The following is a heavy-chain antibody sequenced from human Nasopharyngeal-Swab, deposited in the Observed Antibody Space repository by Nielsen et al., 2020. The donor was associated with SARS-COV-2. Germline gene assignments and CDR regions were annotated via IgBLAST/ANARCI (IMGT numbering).Heavy chain of an antibody. J-gene: IGHJ4*02. CDR3: ARAVGQQWLVRRNYFDY. V-gene: IGHV1-18*01. CDR1: GYTFTSYG. D-gene: IGHD6-19*01. Sequence: ASVKVSCKASGYTFTSYGISWVRQAPGQGLEWMGWISAHNGNTNYAQKLQGRVTMTTDTSTSTAYMELRSLRSDDTAVYYCARAVGQQWLVRRNYFDYWGQGTLVTVSS. CDR2: ISAHNGNT.